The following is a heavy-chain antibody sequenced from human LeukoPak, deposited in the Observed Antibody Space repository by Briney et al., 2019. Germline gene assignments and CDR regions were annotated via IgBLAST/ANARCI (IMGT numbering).Heavy chain of an antibody. J-gene: IGHJ4*02. V-gene: IGHV1-18*01. CDR1: GYTFTSYG. CDR2: ISAYNGNT. CDR3: AREDSVDTAMAVSPSLDY. Sequence: GASVKVSCKASGYTFTSYGISWVRQAPGQGLEWMGWISAYNGNTNYAQKLQGRVTMTTDTSTSTAYMELRSLRFDDTAVYYCAREDSVDTAMAVSPSLDYWGQGTLVTVSS. D-gene: IGHD5-18*01.